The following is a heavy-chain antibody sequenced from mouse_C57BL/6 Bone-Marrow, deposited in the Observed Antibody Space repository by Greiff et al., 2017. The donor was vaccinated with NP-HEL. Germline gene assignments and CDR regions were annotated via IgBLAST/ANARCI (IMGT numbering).Heavy chain of an antibody. CDR3: ARRRFYDGYYDAMDY. J-gene: IGHJ4*01. CDR1: GYTFTDHT. V-gene: IGHV1-78*01. CDR2: IYPRDGST. Sequence: QVQLKESDAELVKPGASVKISCKVSGYTFTDHTIHWMKQRPEQGLEWIGYIYPRDGSTKYNEKFKGKATLTADKSSSTAYMQLNSLTSEDSAVYFCARRRFYDGYYDAMDYGGQGTSVTVSS. D-gene: IGHD2-3*01.